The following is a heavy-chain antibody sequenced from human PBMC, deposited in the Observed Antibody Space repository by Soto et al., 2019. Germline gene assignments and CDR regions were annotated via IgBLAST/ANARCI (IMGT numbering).Heavy chain of an antibody. V-gene: IGHV3-74*03. CDR2: IKGDGSST. D-gene: IGHD1-20*01. CDR3: TRGGRNNDYYYAMDV. CDR1: GFTFSTYW. J-gene: IGHJ6*02. Sequence: EVQLVESGGGLVQPGGSLRLSCGVSGFTFSTYWMHWVRQAPGKGLVWVARIKGDGSSTTYADSVKGRFTISRDNAKNTLYLQMNSLRAEDTAVYYCTRGGRNNDYYYAMDVWGQGTTVTVSS.